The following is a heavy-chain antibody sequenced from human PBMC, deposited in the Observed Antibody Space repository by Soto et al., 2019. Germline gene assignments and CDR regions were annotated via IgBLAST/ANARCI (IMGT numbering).Heavy chain of an antibody. J-gene: IGHJ6*02. CDR2: IYSGGST. Sequence: PGGSLRLSCAASGFTVSSNDMSWVRQAPGKGLEWVSVIYSGGSTYYADSVKGRFTISRDNSKNTLYLQMNSLRAEDTAVYYCARDKRVGAAENPTTYYYYYYGMDVWGQGTTVTVSS. CDR3: ARDKRVGAAENPTTYYYYYYGMDV. D-gene: IGHD6-25*01. V-gene: IGHV3-53*01. CDR1: GFTVSSND.